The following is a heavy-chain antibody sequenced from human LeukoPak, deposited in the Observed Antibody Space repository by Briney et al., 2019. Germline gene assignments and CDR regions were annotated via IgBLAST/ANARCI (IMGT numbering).Heavy chain of an antibody. J-gene: IGHJ4*02. D-gene: IGHD4-11*01. CDR2: IRWDGSMK. CDR3: VRDPATVTSYFDN. CDR1: GLSFRRYG. V-gene: IGHV3-33*01. Sequence: GGSLRLSCAVSGLSFRRYGFHWVRQAPVKGLEWLAAIRWDGSMKHYTDSVKGRFTISRDNSKSTLYLEMNSLRVEETAVYYCVRDPATVTSYFDNWGQGTLVTVSS.